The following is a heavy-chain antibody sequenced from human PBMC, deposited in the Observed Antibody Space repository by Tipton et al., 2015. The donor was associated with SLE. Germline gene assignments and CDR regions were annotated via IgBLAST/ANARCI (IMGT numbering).Heavy chain of an antibody. CDR3: ARANTAMVTWAFDI. Sequence: QLVQSGPEVKKPGASVKVSCKASGGTFSSYAISWVRQAPGQGLEWMGGIIPIFGTANYAQKFQGRVTITADESTSTAYMELSSLRSEDTAVYYCARANTAMVTWAFDIWGQGTMVTVSS. J-gene: IGHJ3*02. CDR1: GGTFSSYA. D-gene: IGHD5-18*01. CDR2: IIPIFGTA. V-gene: IGHV1-69*13.